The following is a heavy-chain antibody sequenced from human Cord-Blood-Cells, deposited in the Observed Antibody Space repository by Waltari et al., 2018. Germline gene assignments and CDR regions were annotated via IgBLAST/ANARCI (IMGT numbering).Heavy chain of an antibody. Sequence: ASGFTVSSNYMSWVRQAPGKGLEWVSVIYSGGSTYYADSVKGRFTISRDNSKNTLYLQMNSLRAEDTAVYYCARERREYYDSSGYYFDYWGQGTLVTVSS. V-gene: IGHV3-53*01. CDR2: IYSGGST. D-gene: IGHD3-22*01. CDR3: ARERREYYDSSGYYFDY. J-gene: IGHJ4*02. CDR1: GFTVSSNY.